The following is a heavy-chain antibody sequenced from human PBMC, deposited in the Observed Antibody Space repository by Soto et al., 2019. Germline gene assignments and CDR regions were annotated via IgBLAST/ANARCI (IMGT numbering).Heavy chain of an antibody. CDR3: ARAPFGDSRAYYYYYGMDV. V-gene: IGHV1-69*13. CDR1: GGTFSSYA. CDR2: IIPIFGTA. D-gene: IGHD3-10*01. J-gene: IGHJ6*02. Sequence: ASVKVSCKASGGTFSSYAISWVRQAPGQGLEWMGGIIPIFGTANYAQKFQGRVTISADESTSTAYMELSSLRSEDTAVYYCARAPFGDSRAYYYYYGMDVWGQGTTVTVSS.